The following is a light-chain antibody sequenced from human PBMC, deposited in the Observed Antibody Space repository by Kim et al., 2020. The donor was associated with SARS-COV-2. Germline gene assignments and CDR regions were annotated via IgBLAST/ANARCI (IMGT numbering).Light chain of an antibody. CDR3: GTWDSSLSAGV. J-gene: IGLJ2*01. Sequence: QSVLTQPPSVSAAPGQKVTISCSGSRSNVGDNYVSWYQQFPGKAPKLLIYENNKHPLGIPDRFSSSKSGTSATLGITGLQTGDEADYYCGTWDSSLSAGVFGGGTQLTVL. V-gene: IGLV1-51*01. CDR2: ENN. CDR1: RSNVGDNY.